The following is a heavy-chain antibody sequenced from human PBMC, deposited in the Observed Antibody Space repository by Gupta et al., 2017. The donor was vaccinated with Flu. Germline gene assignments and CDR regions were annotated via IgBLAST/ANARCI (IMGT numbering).Heavy chain of an antibody. J-gene: IGHJ6*02. CDR1: GGSISNNNW. CDR3: ARGYCSGGSCYPSRGMDV. Sequence: QVQVQESGPGLVKPSGTLSLTCAVSGGSISNNNWWNWVRQPPGKGLEGIGEIDHSGSTNYNPSLKSRVTISVDKSKNQFSLKLSSVTAADTAVYYCARGYCSGGSCYPSRGMDVWGQGTTVTVSS. CDR2: IDHSGST. D-gene: IGHD2-15*01. V-gene: IGHV4-4*02.